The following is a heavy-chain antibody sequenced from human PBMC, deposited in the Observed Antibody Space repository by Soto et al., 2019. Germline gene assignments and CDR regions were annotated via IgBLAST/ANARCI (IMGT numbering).Heavy chain of an antibody. Sequence: QVQLMQSGAEVTKPGSSVKVSCKASGGPFNTFGISWVRQAPGQGLEWMGGIIPKYGTTNYARRFQGRVTITADESTTTAYLEVSSLRHDDMAIYYCARTRQRRPVFYVDYWGQGTPISVTS. J-gene: IGHJ4*02. CDR1: GGPFNTFG. V-gene: IGHV1-69*01. CDR3: ARTRQRRPVFYVDY. CDR2: IIPKYGTT. D-gene: IGHD2-2*01.